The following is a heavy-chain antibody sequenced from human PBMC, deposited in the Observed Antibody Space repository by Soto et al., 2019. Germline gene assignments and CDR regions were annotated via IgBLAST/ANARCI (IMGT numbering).Heavy chain of an antibody. D-gene: IGHD3-10*01. CDR2: IYHSGIT. CDR3: ARMSLFYFFDS. V-gene: IGHV4-59*01. CDR1: SDSMTSYY. Sequence: KTSETLSLTCPVSSDSMTSYYWSWIRQPPGKGLECIGYIYHSGITNYNPSLKSRVTISLDTSKTQFSLRLSSVTAADTAVYYCARMSLFYFFDSWGQGTLVTVSS. J-gene: IGHJ4*01.